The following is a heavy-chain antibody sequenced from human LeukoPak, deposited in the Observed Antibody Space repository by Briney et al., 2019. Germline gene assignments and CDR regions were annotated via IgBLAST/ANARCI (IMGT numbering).Heavy chain of an antibody. CDR3: ARASVAGTLFFNWFDP. V-gene: IGHV3-23*01. Sequence: GGTLRLSCAASGFTFSSYGMSWVRQAPGKGLEWVSAVSSSGGTTYYADSVKGRFTISRDNAKNSLYLQMNSLRAEDTAVYYCARASVAGTLFFNWFDPWGQGTLVTVSS. D-gene: IGHD6-19*01. CDR2: VSSSGGTT. CDR1: GFTFSSYG. J-gene: IGHJ5*02.